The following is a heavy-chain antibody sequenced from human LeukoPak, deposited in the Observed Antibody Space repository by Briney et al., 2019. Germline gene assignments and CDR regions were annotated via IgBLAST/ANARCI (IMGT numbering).Heavy chain of an antibody. V-gene: IGHV3-9*01. D-gene: IGHD4-17*01. J-gene: IGHJ4*02. CDR1: GFTFDDYA. CDR3: AKARNDYGDYRNYYFDY. Sequence: GGSLRLSCAASGFTFDDYAMHWVRQAPGKGLEWVSGISWNSGSIGYADSVKGRFTISRDNAKKSLYLQMNSLRVEDTALYYCAKARNDYGDYRNYYFDYWGQGTLVTVSS. CDR2: ISWNSGSI.